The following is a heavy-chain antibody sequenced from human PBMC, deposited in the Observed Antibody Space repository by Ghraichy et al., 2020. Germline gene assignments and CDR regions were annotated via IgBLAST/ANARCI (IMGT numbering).Heavy chain of an antibody. CDR2: VYTTGTT. Sequence: SETLSLTCTVSGVSIGSSGYFWSWIRQPAGKGLEWIGRVYTTGTTDYNPSLKSRVTISVDTSSNQFSLNLDSGTAADTGVYYCARGLSKFGSTRFYFDLWGQGSLVTVSS. CDR1: GVSIGSSGYF. J-gene: IGHJ4*02. V-gene: IGHV4-61*02. CDR3: ARGLSKFGSTRFYFDL. D-gene: IGHD2-2*01.